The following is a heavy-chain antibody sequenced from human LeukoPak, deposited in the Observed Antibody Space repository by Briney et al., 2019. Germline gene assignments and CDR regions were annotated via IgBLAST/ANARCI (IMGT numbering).Heavy chain of an antibody. CDR3: AHRDDDGHGFDY. CDR1: GFSLTTGGVG. D-gene: IGHD4-17*01. J-gene: IGHJ4*02. CDR2: IYWDDDK. Sequence: SGPTLVKPTQTLALTCTFSGFSLTTGGVGMGWIRQPPGKALEWLALIYWDDDKRYNPSLKSRLTISRDTSKNRVVLTMTEMDPADTATYNCAHRDDDGHGFDYWGQGALVTVSS. V-gene: IGHV2-5*02.